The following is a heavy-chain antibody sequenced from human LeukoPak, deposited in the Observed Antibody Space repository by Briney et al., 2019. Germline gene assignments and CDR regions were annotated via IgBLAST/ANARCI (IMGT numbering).Heavy chain of an antibody. CDR3: ARRFCSSVSCYDDDAFDV. CDR1: GHTFVSYG. CDR2: ISGYNGKI. J-gene: IGHJ3*01. V-gene: IGHV1-18*01. D-gene: IGHD2-2*01. Sequence: ASVKVSCKASGHTFVSYGISWVRQAPGQGLEWMGWISGYNGKINYAQKFQGRVAMTTDTSTSTAYLELRSLTSEDTAVYYCARRFCSSVSCYDDDAFDVWGQGTLVTVSS.